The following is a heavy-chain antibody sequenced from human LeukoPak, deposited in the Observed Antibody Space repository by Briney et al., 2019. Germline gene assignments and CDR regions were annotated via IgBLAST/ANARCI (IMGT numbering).Heavy chain of an antibody. J-gene: IGHJ3*02. CDR3: ARDEWLVRGAFDT. CDR1: GFTFSSYS. CDR2: ISSSSSTI. V-gene: IGHV3-48*01. D-gene: IGHD6-19*01. Sequence: PGGCLRLSCAASGFTFSSYSMKWVRQAPGKGLEWVSYISSSSSTIYYADSVKGRFTISRDNAKNSLYLQMNSLRAEDTAVYYCARDEWLVRGAFDTWGQGTMVTVSS.